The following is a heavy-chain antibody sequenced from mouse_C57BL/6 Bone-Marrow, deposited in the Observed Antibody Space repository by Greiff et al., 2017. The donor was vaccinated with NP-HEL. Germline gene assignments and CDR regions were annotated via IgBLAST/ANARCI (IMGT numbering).Heavy chain of an antibody. V-gene: IGHV3-8*01. CDR2: ISHSGST. Sequence: EVKLQESGPGLAKPSPTLTLTCSVTGYSFTSYYWHWIRQFPGNKLEYMGYISHSGSTYYNPSLNSRISITRDTSKNQYYLQLNSVTTEDTATYYCARWELGRKWYFDVWGTGTTVTVSS. D-gene: IGHD4-1*01. CDR1: GYSFTSYY. J-gene: IGHJ1*03. CDR3: ARWELGRKWYFDV.